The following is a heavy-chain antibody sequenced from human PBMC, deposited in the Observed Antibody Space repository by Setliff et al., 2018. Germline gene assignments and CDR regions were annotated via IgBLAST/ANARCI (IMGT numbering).Heavy chain of an antibody. CDR2: IIPILGIA. J-gene: IGHJ3*02. CDR3: ATVYGFIVGATRAFDI. Sequence: SVKVSCKASGGTFSSYTISWVRQAPGQGLEWMGRIIPILGIANYAQKFQGRVTITADKSTSTAYMELSSLRSEDTAVYYCATVYGFIVGATRAFDIWGQGNPGHRLL. CDR1: GGTFSSYT. D-gene: IGHD1-26*01. V-gene: IGHV1-69*02.